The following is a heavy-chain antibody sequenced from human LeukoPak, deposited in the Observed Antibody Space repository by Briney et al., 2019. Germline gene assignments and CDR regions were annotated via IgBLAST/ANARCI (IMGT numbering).Heavy chain of an antibody. Sequence: SETLSFTCTVSGFSISSGYYWGWIRQPPGKGLEWIGSMYHTGVTHYNPSLMSRITISVDTSKNQCSLNLSSVTAADTAVYYSARALLTDYYYYGVDVWGQGTTVTVSS. CDR3: ARALLTDYYYYGVDV. V-gene: IGHV4-38-2*02. CDR2: MYHTGVT. CDR1: GFSISSGYY. J-gene: IGHJ6*02. D-gene: IGHD3-9*01.